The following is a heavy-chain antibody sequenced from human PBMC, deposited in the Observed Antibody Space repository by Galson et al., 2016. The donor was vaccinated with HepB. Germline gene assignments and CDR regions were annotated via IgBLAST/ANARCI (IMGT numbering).Heavy chain of an antibody. D-gene: IGHD5-18*01. V-gene: IGHV5-51*01. J-gene: IGHJ4*02. CDR3: AREGTGSYGCDY. CDR1: GYSFTSYW. CDR2: IFPGDSDT. Sequence: QSGAEVKKPGESLKISCQASGYSFTSYWIAWVRQMPGKGLERLGIIFPGDSDTRYSPSFQGQVSITADKSSSTAYLQWTSLKASDTAMYYCAREGTGSYGCDYWGQGTLVAVSS.